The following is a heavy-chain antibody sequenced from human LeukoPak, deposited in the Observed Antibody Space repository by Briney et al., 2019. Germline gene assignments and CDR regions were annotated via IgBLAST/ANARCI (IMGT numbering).Heavy chain of an antibody. CDR3: ARGVNYYDSSGYLFDY. CDR1: GFTFSSYS. CDR2: INSSSSYI. J-gene: IGHJ4*02. D-gene: IGHD3-22*01. V-gene: IGHV3-21*01. Sequence: PGGSLRLSCAASGFTFSSYSMNWVRQAPGKGLEWVSSINSSSSYIYYADSVKGRFTISRDNAKNSLYLQMNSLRAEDTAVYYCARGVNYYDSSGYLFDYWGQGTLVTVSS.